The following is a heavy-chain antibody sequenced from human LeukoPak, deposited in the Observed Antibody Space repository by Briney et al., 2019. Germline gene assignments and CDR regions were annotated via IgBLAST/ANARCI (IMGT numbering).Heavy chain of an antibody. Sequence: SVKVSCKASAGTFSSYAISWMRQAPGQGLEWMGRIIPIFGTANYAQKFQGRVTITTDESTSTAYMELSSLRSEDTAVYYCAIYDFWSGYYNHYFDYWGQGTLVTVSS. V-gene: IGHV1-69*05. CDR1: AGTFSSYA. CDR2: IIPIFGTA. D-gene: IGHD3-3*01. CDR3: AIYDFWSGYYNHYFDY. J-gene: IGHJ4*02.